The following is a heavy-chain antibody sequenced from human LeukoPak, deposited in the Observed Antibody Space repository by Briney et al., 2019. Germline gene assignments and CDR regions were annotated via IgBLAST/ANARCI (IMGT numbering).Heavy chain of an antibody. CDR1: GYTFTTYH. Sequence: GASVKVSCKASGYTFTTYHLHWVRQAPGQGLEWMGIINPSGGSTNYAQKFQGRVTMTRDTSTSTVYMALSSLRAEDTAVYYCARAGYCSGGNCHQLGKFYGMDVWAQGTAVTVSS. J-gene: IGHJ6*02. D-gene: IGHD2-15*01. CDR2: INPSGGST. V-gene: IGHV1-46*01. CDR3: ARAGYCSGGNCHQLGKFYGMDV.